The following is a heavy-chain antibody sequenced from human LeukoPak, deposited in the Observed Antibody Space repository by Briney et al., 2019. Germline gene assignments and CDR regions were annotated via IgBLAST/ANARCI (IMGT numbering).Heavy chain of an antibody. D-gene: IGHD3-10*01. CDR2: IRSKANSYAT. Sequence: AGGSLRLSCAASGFTFSGSAMHRVRQASGKGLEWVGRIRSKANSYATAYAASVKGRFTISRDDSKNTAYLQMNSLKTEDTAVYYCRASHGSGSYPDYWGQGTLVTVSS. V-gene: IGHV3-73*01. CDR1: GFTFSGSA. J-gene: IGHJ4*02. CDR3: RASHGSGSYPDY.